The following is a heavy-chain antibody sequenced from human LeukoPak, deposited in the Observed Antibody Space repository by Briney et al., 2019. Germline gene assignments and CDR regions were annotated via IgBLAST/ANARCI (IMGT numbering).Heavy chain of an antibody. CDR3: ARDRNLYSGSIAS. V-gene: IGHV1-2*06. CDR1: GYTFSGDY. D-gene: IGHD1-26*01. J-gene: IGHJ4*02. CDR2: ISPNSGGT. Sequence: ASVKVSCKASGYTFSGDYMHWVRQAPGQGLEWMGRISPNSGGTNYAQKFQGRVTMTRDTSISTAYMELSRLTSDDTAVYYCARDRNLYSGSIASWGQGTLVTVSS.